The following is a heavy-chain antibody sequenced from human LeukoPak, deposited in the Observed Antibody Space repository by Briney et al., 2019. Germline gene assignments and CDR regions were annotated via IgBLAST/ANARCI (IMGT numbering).Heavy chain of an antibody. Sequence: ASVKVSCKASGYTFTTYGISRVRQAPGQGLEWMGWISAYNGNTNYAQKFQGRVTLTTDTSTSTAYMELRSLRADDTAVYYCARDTEYSSYGMDVWGQGTTVTVSS. CDR2: ISAYNGNT. CDR1: GYTFTTYG. CDR3: ARDTEYSSYGMDV. D-gene: IGHD6-6*01. J-gene: IGHJ6*02. V-gene: IGHV1-18*01.